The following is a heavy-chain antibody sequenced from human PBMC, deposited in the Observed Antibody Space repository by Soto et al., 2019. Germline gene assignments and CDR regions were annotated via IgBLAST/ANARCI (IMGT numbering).Heavy chain of an antibody. CDR1: GFTFSSYG. CDR3: ARGGLAAGDS. V-gene: IGHV3-33*01. J-gene: IGHJ4*02. D-gene: IGHD6-13*01. CDR2: IWYDGSNK. Sequence: QVQLVESGGGVVQPGRSLRLSCAASGFTFSSYGMHWVRQAPGKGLEWVAVIWYDGSNKYYAASVKGRFTISRDNSKNALELKMNSRRAEDRAVDHCARGGLAAGDSWGQGTLVTVAS.